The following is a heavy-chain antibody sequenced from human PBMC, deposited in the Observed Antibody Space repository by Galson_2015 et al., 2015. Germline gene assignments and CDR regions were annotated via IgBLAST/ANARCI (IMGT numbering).Heavy chain of an antibody. Sequence: ETLSLTCTVSGGSISSSSYYWGWIRQPPGQGLEWIGSIYYSGSTYYDPPLKSRVTISVHTSKNQFSLKLSSVTAADTAVYYCARLTYYDFWSRVRGLWFDPWGQGTLVTVSS. CDR1: GGSISSSSYY. CDR3: ARLTYYDFWSRVRGLWFDP. CDR2: IYYSGST. D-gene: IGHD3-3*01. V-gene: IGHV4-39*01. J-gene: IGHJ5*02.